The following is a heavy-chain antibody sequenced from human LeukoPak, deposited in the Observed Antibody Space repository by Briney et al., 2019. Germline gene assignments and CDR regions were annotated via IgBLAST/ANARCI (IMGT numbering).Heavy chain of an antibody. J-gene: IGHJ4*02. Sequence: PGGSLRLSCAASGFRFDSYPMNWVRQPPAKGMEWLSNVRTRGDPTSYADSVRGRFTISRDNAKKSLFLQINSLRVEDTAVYFCVRDVDYAFDYWGQGVLVIVSS. CDR3: VRDVDYAFDY. CDR1: GFRFDSYP. V-gene: IGHV3-48*01. D-gene: IGHD4-17*01. CDR2: VRTRGDPT.